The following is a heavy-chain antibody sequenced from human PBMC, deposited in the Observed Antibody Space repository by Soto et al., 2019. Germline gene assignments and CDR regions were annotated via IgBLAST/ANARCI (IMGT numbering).Heavy chain of an antibody. J-gene: IGHJ5*02. V-gene: IGHV4-31*03. CDR2: IYYSGST. D-gene: IGHD1-26*01. CDR1: GGSISSGGYY. CDR3: ARAMGEVELPGSNWLDL. Sequence: SETLSLTCTVSGGSISSGGYYWSWIRQHPGKGLEWIGYIYYSGSTYYNPSLKSRVTISVDTSKNQFSLKLSSVTAADTAVYYCARAMGEVELPGSNWLDLWGQGTLVTVSS.